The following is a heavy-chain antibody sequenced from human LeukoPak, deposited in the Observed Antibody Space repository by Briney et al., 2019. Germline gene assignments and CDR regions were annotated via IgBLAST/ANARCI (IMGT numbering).Heavy chain of an antibody. CDR3: AKDALYDYVWGGYRLDY. Sequence: GGSLRLSCAASGFTFSSYAMSWVRQAPGKGLEWVSAISGSGGSTYYADSVKGRFTISRDNSKNTLYLQMNSLRAEDTAVYYCAKDALYDYVWGGYRLDYWGQGTLVTVSS. CDR1: GFTFSSYA. J-gene: IGHJ4*02. D-gene: IGHD3-16*02. V-gene: IGHV3-23*01. CDR2: ISGSGGST.